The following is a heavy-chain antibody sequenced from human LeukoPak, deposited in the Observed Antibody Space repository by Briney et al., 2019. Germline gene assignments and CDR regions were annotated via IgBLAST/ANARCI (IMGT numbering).Heavy chain of an antibody. CDR3: ARGADYYYYMDV. CDR1: GGTFSSYA. J-gene: IGHJ6*03. Sequence: ASVKVSCKASGGTFSSYAISWVRQATGQGLEWMGWMNPNSGNTGYAQKFQGRVTITRNTSISTAYMELSSLRSEDTAVYYCARGADYYYYMDVWGKGTTVTVSS. V-gene: IGHV1-8*03. CDR2: MNPNSGNT.